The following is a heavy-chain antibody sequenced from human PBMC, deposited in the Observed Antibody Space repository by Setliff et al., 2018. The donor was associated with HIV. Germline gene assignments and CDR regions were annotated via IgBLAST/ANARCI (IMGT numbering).Heavy chain of an antibody. CDR1: RDSINGHW. Sequence: LSLTCTVSRDSINGHWWSWIRQPPGKGLERTGSIHYSGITHYNPSLKSRLTMSVDTSKNQVSLKLTSVTAADTAVYYCARYKCINFACVGFDIWGQGTVVTVSS. CDR2: IHYSGIT. D-gene: IGHD3-9*01. V-gene: IGHV4-59*11. J-gene: IGHJ3*02. CDR3: ARYKCINFACVGFDI.